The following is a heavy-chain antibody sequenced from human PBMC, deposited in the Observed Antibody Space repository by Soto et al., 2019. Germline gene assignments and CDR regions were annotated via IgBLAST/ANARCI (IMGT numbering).Heavy chain of an antibody. D-gene: IGHD2-15*01. J-gene: IGHJ4*02. CDR3: AKAPQRSGGRRDYFDY. V-gene: IGHV3-23*01. Sequence: GGSLRLSFAASGFTFSSYAMTLFRQAPGKGLEWVSAISGSGGSTYYADSVKGRFTISRDNSKNTLYLQMNSLRAEDTAVYYCAKAPQRSGGRRDYFDYWGQGTLVTVSS. CDR1: GFTFSSYA. CDR2: ISGSGGST.